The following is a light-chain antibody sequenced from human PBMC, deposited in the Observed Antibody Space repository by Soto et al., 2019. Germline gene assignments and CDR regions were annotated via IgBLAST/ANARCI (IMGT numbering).Light chain of an antibody. CDR3: QPYNNWPPWT. Sequence: EIVMTQSPATLSVSPGERATLSCRASQSVSSNLAWYQQKPGQAPRLLIYGASTRATGIPARFSGSGSGTEFTLTVSSLQSEDFAVYCCQPYNNWPPWTFGQGTKVEIK. CDR1: QSVSSN. CDR2: GAS. J-gene: IGKJ1*01. V-gene: IGKV3-15*01.